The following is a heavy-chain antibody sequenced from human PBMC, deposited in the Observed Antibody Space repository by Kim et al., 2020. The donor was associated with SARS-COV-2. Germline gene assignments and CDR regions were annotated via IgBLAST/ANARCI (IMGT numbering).Heavy chain of an antibody. CDR1: GGTSSSYA. CDR3: ARPKMVRGDNWFDP. D-gene: IGHD3-10*01. J-gene: IGHJ5*02. V-gene: IGHV1-69*04. Sequence: SVKVSCKASGGTSSSYAISWVRQAPGQGLEWMGRIIPILGKTNYAQKFQGRVTITADKSTSTAYMELSSLRSEDTAVYYCARPKMVRGDNWFDPCGQGTLVTVSS. CDR2: IIPILGKT.